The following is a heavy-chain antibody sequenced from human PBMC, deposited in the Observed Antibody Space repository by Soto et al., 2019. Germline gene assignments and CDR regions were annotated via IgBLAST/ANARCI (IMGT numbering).Heavy chain of an antibody. V-gene: IGHV1-69*01. D-gene: IGHD2-2*01. J-gene: IGHJ4*02. Sequence: QVRLVQSGAEVKKPGSSVKVSCKASGGTFSSYAISWVRQAPGQGLEWMGGIIPIFGTANYAQKFQGRVTITADDSTSTAYMELSSLRSQDTAVYYCARALIGYCSSTSCYREYFDYWGQGTLVTVSS. CDR3: ARALIGYCSSTSCYREYFDY. CDR2: IIPIFGTA. CDR1: GGTFSSYA.